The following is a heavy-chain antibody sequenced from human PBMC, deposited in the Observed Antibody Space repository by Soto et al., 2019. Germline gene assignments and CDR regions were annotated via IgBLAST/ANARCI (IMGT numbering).Heavy chain of an antibody. V-gene: IGHV4-59*01. CDR2: IYYSGST. CDR3: ARDQGVGWFDP. Sequence: SETLSLTCTVSGGSISSCCWSWIRQPPGKGLEWIGYIYYSGSTNYNPSLKSRVTISVDTSKNQFSLKLSSVTAADTAVYYCARDQGVGWFDPWGQGTLVTVS. CDR1: GGSISSCC. J-gene: IGHJ5*02. D-gene: IGHD1-26*01.